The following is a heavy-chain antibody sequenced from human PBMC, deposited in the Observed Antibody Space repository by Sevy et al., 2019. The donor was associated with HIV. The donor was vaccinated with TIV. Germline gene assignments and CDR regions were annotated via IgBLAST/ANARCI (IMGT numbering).Heavy chain of an antibody. CDR1: GFTFSSYS. CDR3: ARKILGGEDYYYAMDV. D-gene: IGHD3-16*01. Sequence: GGSLRLSCAASGFTFSSYSMNWVRQAPGKGLEWVSSISSSSSYIYYADSVKGRFTISRDNAKNSLYLQMNSLRAEDTAVYYCARKILGGEDYYYAMDVWGQGTTVTVSS. V-gene: IGHV3-21*01. J-gene: IGHJ6*02. CDR2: ISSSSSYI.